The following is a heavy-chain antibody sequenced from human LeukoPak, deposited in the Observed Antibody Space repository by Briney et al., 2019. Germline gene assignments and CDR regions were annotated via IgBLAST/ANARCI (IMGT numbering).Heavy chain of an antibody. Sequence: GGSLRLSCAASGFTFGSYSMNWVRQAPGKGLEWVSSISSSSSYIYYADSVKGRFTISRDNAKNSLYLQMNSLRAEDTAVYYCAVPDSSSWYFDYWGQGTLVTVSS. V-gene: IGHV3-21*01. CDR1: GFTFGSYS. CDR3: AVPDSSSWYFDY. D-gene: IGHD6-13*01. CDR2: ISSSSSYI. J-gene: IGHJ4*02.